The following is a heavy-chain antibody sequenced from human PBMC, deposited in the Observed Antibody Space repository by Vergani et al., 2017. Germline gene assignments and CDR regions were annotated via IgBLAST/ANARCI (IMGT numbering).Heavy chain of an antibody. CDR2: IYYSGST. CDR3: ARVPGYGSGSAPLGY. J-gene: IGHJ4*02. D-gene: IGHD3-10*01. Sequence: QVQLQESGPGLVKPSETLSLTCTVSGGSISSYYWSWIRQPPGKGLEWIGYIYYSGSTNYNPSLKSRVTISVEPSKNQFSLKLSFVTAADTAVYYCARVPGYGSGSAPLGYWGQGTLVTVSS. V-gene: IGHV4-59*01. CDR1: GGSISSYY.